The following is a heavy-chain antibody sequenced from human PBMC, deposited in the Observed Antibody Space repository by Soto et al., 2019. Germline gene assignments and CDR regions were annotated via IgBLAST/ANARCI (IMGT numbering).Heavy chain of an antibody. Sequence: ASVKVSCKASGGTFSNSAISWVRQAPGQGLEWMGGIMPIFRTPDYAQKFQGRVTMTRNTSISTAYMELSSLRSEDTAVYYCARSGNFLNAFDIWGQGTMVTVSS. J-gene: IGHJ3*02. CDR1: GGTFSNSA. CDR2: IMPIFRTP. V-gene: IGHV1-69*05. CDR3: ARSGNFLNAFDI. D-gene: IGHD3-3*01.